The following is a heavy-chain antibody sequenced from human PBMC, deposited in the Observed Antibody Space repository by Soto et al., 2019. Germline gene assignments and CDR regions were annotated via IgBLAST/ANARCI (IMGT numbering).Heavy chain of an antibody. Sequence: GGSLRLSCAASGFIFSDALITSVRQAPGKXLPWVGLIKSKANGGTYEFAATVKRRLDISRDDSKNTVYLETKSLNTEDTAMYYCTTDSYMTIIIVRFDYWGHGTQVTVSS. CDR2: IKSKANGGTY. CDR3: TTDSYMTIIIVRFDY. D-gene: IGHD3-10*01. J-gene: IGHJ4*01. V-gene: IGHV3-15*07. CDR1: GFIFSDAL.